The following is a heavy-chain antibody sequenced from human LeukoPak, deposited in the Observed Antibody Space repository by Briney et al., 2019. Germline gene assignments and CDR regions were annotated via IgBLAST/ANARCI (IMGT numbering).Heavy chain of an antibody. Sequence: SETLSLTCAVYGGSFSGYYWSWIRQPPGKGLEWIGEINHSGSTNYNPSLKSRVTIPVDTSKNQFSLKLSSVTAADTAVYYCARTSRGVIWNYWGQGTLGTVSS. CDR1: GGSFSGYY. D-gene: IGHD3-10*01. J-gene: IGHJ4*02. CDR3: ARTSRGVIWNY. CDR2: INHSGST. V-gene: IGHV4-34*01.